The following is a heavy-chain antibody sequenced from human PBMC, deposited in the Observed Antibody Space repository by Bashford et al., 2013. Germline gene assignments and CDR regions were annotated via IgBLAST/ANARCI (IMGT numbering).Heavy chain of an antibody. D-gene: IGHD2-2*01. CDR3: ARDKWPSSCYSLSCSQFDY. Sequence: VRQAPGKGLEWVAVIWHDGSKRYYADSDSVKGRFTISRDNSKNTVFLQMNSLRAEDTAFYYCARDKWPSSCYSLSCSQFDYWGQGALVTVSS. J-gene: IGHJ4*02. V-gene: IGHV3-33*01. CDR2: IWHDGSKR.